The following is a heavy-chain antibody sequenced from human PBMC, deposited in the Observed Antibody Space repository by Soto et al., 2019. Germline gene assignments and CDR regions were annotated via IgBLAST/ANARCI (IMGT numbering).Heavy chain of an antibody. D-gene: IGHD6-6*01. V-gene: IGHV4-34*01. CDR3: ARFVEQLVPL. CDR1: GGCFSVYF. CDR2: INHSGST. Sequence: PSGTLSLTCAVYGGCFSVYFLGWIGQTPGKGLEWMGEINHSGSTIYNTSLKSRVTISVDTSKNQFSPKLSSVTAADTAVYYCARFVEQLVPLWGQGTLVTVSS. J-gene: IGHJ4*02.